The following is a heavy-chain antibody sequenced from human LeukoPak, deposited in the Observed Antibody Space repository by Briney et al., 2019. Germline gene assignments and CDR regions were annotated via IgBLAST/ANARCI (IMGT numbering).Heavy chain of an antibody. Sequence: ASVKVSCKVSGYTFTDYYVHWVQQAPGKGLEWMGLVDPEDGETIYAEKFQGRVTITADTSTDTAYMELSSLRSEDTAVYYCAISREQQLPWGQGTLATVSS. J-gene: IGHJ4*02. CDR3: AISREQQLP. D-gene: IGHD6-13*01. V-gene: IGHV1-69-2*01. CDR2: VDPEDGET. CDR1: GYTFTDYY.